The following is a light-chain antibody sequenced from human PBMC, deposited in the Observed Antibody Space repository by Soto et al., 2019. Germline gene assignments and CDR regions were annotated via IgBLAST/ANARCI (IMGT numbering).Light chain of an antibody. CDR3: SSYAGSYTRV. V-gene: IGLV2-11*01. Sequence: QSALTQPRSVSGSPGQSVTISCTGTSSDVGGYNYVSWYQQHPGKAPKLMIYDVSKRPSGVPDRFSGSKSGNTASLTISGLQPEYQADYYCSSYAGSYTRVFGGGTKLTVL. CDR2: DVS. J-gene: IGLJ3*02. CDR1: SSDVGGYNY.